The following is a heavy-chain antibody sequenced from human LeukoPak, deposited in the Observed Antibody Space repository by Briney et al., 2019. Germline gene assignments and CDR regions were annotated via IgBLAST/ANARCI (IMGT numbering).Heavy chain of an antibody. CDR2: IYYSGST. Sequence: SEALSLTCTVSGASISSYYWTWIRQPPGKGLEWIGYIYYSGSTNYNPSLKDRVDISIDTSKNQVSLRLYSVTAADTAVYFCARLARFEELSPRYYFDNWGLGTLVTVSS. J-gene: IGHJ4*02. CDR3: ARLARFEELSPRYYFDN. CDR1: GASISSYY. D-gene: IGHD3-16*02. V-gene: IGHV4-59*08.